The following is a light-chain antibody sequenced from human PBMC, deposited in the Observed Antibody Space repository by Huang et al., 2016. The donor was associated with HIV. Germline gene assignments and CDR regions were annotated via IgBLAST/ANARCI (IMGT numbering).Light chain of an antibody. CDR3: QQRSDWPLT. Sequence: EIVLTQSPATLSLSPGERATLSCRASQSVSAYLAWYQQKPGQDPRLLIYGAFHRATGIPARFSGRGSGTDFNLTISSLGPEDFAVYYCQQRSDWPLTFGGGTKVEIK. V-gene: IGKV3-11*01. CDR1: QSVSAY. CDR2: GAF. J-gene: IGKJ4*01.